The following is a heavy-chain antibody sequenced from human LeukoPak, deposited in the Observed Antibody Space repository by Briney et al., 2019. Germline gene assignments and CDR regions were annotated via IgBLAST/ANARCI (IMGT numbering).Heavy chain of an antibody. D-gene: IGHD6-6*01. CDR1: GGSFSAYY. J-gene: IGHJ4*01. Sequence: SETLSLTCTVSGGSFSAYYWSWIRQPPWKGLEWIGEINHSGSTNYNPSLESRVTISVDTSQNQFYLKLSPLTAADKAVYYCVPTEPEVAARGADYFDYWGHGTLVTVSS. CDR2: INHSGST. V-gene: IGHV4-34*01. CDR3: VPTEPEVAARGADYFDY.